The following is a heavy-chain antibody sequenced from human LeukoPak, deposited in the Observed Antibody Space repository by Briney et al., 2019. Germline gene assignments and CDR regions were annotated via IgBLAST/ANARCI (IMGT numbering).Heavy chain of an antibody. D-gene: IGHD4-17*01. J-gene: IGHJ4*02. Sequence: GGSLRLSCAASGFTFSSSWMIWARQAPGKGLEWVANINQDGGQKYYLNSVKGRFTVSRDNADNSLYLQMDGLRAEDTAVYYCATNTRAYAVLLAYWGQGTLVTVSS. CDR1: GFTFSSSW. V-gene: IGHV3-7*01. CDR2: INQDGGQK. CDR3: ATNTRAYAVLLAY.